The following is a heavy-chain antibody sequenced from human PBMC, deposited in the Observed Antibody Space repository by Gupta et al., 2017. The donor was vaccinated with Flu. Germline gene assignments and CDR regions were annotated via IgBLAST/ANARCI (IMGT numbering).Heavy chain of an antibody. CDR2: ISGIGGRT. CDR1: GFPFSSFA. CDR3: ARDNGSGRHYTTMGH. Sequence: EVQLLQSGGGSLRPVGSLRLSCAASGFPFSSFAMTWVRQAPGKGLEWVATISGIGGRTYYADSVRGRFSITRDNSNDTLYLDIYNLRADETAVYYCARDNGSGRHYTTMGHWGQGTTVTVAS. D-gene: IGHD1-26*01. J-gene: IGHJ6*02. V-gene: IGHV3-23*01.